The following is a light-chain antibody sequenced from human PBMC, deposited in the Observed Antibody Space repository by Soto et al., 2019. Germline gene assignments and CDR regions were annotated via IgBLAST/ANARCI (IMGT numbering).Light chain of an antibody. CDR2: GAS. CDR3: KQYGSSPRA. J-gene: IGKJ4*01. V-gene: IGKV3-20*01. Sequence: EIVLTQSPGTLSLSPGERATLSCRASQSVRSNYLAWYQQKAGRAPRLLIYGASSRATGIPDRFSGSGSGTDFTLTISRLEPEDFAVYYCKQYGSSPRAVGGGTKVDSK. CDR1: QSVRSNY.